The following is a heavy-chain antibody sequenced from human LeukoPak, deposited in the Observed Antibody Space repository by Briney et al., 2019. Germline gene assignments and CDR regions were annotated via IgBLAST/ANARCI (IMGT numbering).Heavy chain of an antibody. CDR3: ATSPRQYGSGSYVLDY. CDR2: IDSDGTFT. Sequence: GGSLRLSCAASGFTLSGYWMHWVRQAPGKGLVWVSRIDSDGTFTTYGDSVRGRFTISRDNAKNTLYLQMNSLRAEDTAVYYCATSPRQYGSGSYVLDYWGQGSPVTVSS. CDR1: GFTLSGYW. V-gene: IGHV3-74*03. J-gene: IGHJ4*02. D-gene: IGHD3-10*01.